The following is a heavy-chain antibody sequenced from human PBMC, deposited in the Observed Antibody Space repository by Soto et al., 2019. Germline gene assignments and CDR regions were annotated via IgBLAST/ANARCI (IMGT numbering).Heavy chain of an antibody. D-gene: IGHD5-18*01. CDR1: GGTFSSYA. V-gene: IGHV1-69*01. CDR3: ASPPGRDSYGQFDY. J-gene: IGHJ4*02. CDR2: IIPIFGTA. Sequence: QVQLVQSGAEVKKPGSSVKVSCKASGGTFSSYAISWVRQAPGQGLEWKGGIIPIFGTANYAQKFQGRVTITADESTSTAYMELSSLRSEDTAVYYSASPPGRDSYGQFDYWGQGTLVTVSS.